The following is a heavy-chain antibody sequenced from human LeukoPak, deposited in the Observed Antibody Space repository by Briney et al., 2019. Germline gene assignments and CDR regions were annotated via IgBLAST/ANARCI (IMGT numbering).Heavy chain of an antibody. Sequence: GGSLRLSCAASGFTFNNYAMSWVRQAPGKGLEWVSAISPGGSDTYYADSLRGRFTISRDNSKKTLSLQMSSLRAEDSAVYYCAKGLNGYGSGSYSHLDAFDIWGQGTLVTVSS. D-gene: IGHD3-10*01. CDR3: AKGLNGYGSGSYSHLDAFDI. CDR1: GFTFNNYA. V-gene: IGHV3-23*01. J-gene: IGHJ3*02. CDR2: ISPGGSDT.